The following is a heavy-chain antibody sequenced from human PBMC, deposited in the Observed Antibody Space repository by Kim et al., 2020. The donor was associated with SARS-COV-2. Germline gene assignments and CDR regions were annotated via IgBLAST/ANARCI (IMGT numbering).Heavy chain of an antibody. V-gene: IGHV4-34*01. CDR3: AREKADILTGWFRDLEGMDV. Sequence: SETLSLTCAVYGGSFSGYYWSWIRQPPGKGLEWIGEINHSGSTNYNPSLKSRVTISVDTSKNQFSLKLSSVTAADTAVYYCAREKADILTGWFRDLEGMDVWGQGTTVTVSS. CDR2: INHSGST. CDR1: GGSFSGYY. J-gene: IGHJ6*02. D-gene: IGHD3-9*01.